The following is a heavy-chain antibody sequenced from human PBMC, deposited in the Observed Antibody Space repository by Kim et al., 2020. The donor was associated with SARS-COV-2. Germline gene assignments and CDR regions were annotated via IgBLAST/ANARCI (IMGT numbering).Heavy chain of an antibody. CDR3: AKDMSMIVVVNYFDY. D-gene: IGHD3-22*01. J-gene: IGHJ4*01. V-gene: IGHV3-30*18. CDR1: GFTFSSYG. CDR2: ISYDGSNK. Sequence: GGSLRLSCAASGFTFSSYGMHWVRQAPGKGLEWVAVISYDGSNKYYADSVKGRFTISRDNSKNTLYLQMNSLTAEDTAVYYCAKDMSMIVVVNYFDYWG.